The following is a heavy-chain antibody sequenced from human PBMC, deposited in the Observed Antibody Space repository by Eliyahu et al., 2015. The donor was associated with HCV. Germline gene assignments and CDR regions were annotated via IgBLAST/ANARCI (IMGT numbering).Heavy chain of an antibody. V-gene: IGHV3-23*03. Sequence: EVQLLESGGDLVQPGGSLRLSCAASGFIFSSSAMSWVRQAPGKGLEWVSVIYSGASTTSYADSVKGRFTISRDNSKKMVYLQMNSLRVEDTAVYYCAKAQTNEWVHLWVGPPVEHFDFWGHGTLVTVSS. CDR1: GFIFSSSA. CDR2: IYSGASTT. D-gene: IGHD5-18*01. J-gene: IGHJ4*01. CDR3: AKAQTNEWVHLWVGPPVEHFDF.